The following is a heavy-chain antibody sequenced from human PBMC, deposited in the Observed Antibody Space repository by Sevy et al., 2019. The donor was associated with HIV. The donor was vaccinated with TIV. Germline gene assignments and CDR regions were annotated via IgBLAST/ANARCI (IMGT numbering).Heavy chain of an antibody. CDR1: GYTFTGYY. V-gene: IGHV1-2*06. CDR2: INPNSGGT. CDR3: ARDDCSSTSCSTRSFDY. D-gene: IGHD2-2*01. J-gene: IGHJ4*02. Sequence: ASVKVSCKASGYTFTGYYMHWVRQAPGQGLEWMGRINPNSGGTNYAQKFQGRVTMTRDTSISTAYMELSRLRSDDTAVYYCARDDCSSTSCSTRSFDYWGQGTLVTVSS.